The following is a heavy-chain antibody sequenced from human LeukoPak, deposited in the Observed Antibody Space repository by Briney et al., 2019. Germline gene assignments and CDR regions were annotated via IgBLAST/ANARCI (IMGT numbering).Heavy chain of an antibody. CDR1: GSTFNNYN. D-gene: IGHD6-19*01. CDR3: ARGDLGSGWGGAAFDI. J-gene: IGHJ3*02. Sequence: PGGSLRLSCAASGSTFNNYNMNWVRQAPGEGLEWVASISTSSNNKYYADSVKGRFTISRDNAKNSLYLQMNSLRAEDTAVYYCARGDLGSGWGGAAFDIWGEGEMVTVSS. CDR2: ISTSSNNK. V-gene: IGHV3-21*01.